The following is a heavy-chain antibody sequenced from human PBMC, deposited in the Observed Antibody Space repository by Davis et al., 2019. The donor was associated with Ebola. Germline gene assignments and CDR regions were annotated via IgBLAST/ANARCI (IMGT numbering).Heavy chain of an antibody. D-gene: IGHD3-16*01. Sequence: PGGSLRLSCTVTGFTFRGFAMQWVRQAPGKGLVWVSRINSDGIFTSYADSVRGRFTISRDNAKDTLFLQMNSLRADDTAVYYCATDPYGGNPQSADYRGQGILVTVSS. J-gene: IGHJ4*02. CDR3: ATDPYGGNPQSADY. V-gene: IGHV3-74*01. CDR2: INSDGIFT. CDR1: GFTFRGFA.